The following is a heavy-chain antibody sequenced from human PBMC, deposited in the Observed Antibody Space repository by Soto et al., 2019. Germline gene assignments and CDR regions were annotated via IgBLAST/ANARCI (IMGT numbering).Heavy chain of an antibody. CDR1: GFTFRSYA. D-gene: IGHD6-13*01. Sequence: GGSLRLSCAASGFTFRSYAMSWVRQAPGKGLEWVSAISGSGGSTYYADSVKGRFTISRDNSKNTLYLQMNSLRAEDTAVYYCATSSSWFPYYFDYWGQGTLVTVS. V-gene: IGHV3-23*01. J-gene: IGHJ4*02. CDR3: ATSSSWFPYYFDY. CDR2: ISGSGGST.